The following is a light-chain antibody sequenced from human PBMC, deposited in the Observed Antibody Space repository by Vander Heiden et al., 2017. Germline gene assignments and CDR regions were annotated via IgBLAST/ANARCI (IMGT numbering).Light chain of an antibody. CDR2: DAS. CDR1: QGVSSY. V-gene: IGKV3-11*01. CDR3: QQRTDCPPFT. Sequence: EIVLTQSPATLSLSPGERATLPCRASQGVSSYLAWYQQKPGQAPSLLIYDASNRATGIPARFSGGGSGTDFSLTISSLEPEDFAVYYCQQRTDCPPFTFGPGTKVDI. J-gene: IGKJ3*01.